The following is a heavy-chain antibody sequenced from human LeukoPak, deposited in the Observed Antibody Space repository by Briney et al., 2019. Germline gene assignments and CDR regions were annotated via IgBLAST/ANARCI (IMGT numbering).Heavy chain of an antibody. Sequence: PSETLSLTCTVSGGSISSSSYYWGWIRQPPGKGLEWIGSIYYSGSTYYNPSLKSRVTISVDTSKNQFSLKLSSVTAADTAVYYCARDDSSSWYGGGVHQNQGNWFDPWGQGTLVTVSS. D-gene: IGHD6-13*01. J-gene: IGHJ5*02. V-gene: IGHV4-39*07. CDR2: IYYSGST. CDR1: GGSISSSSYY. CDR3: ARDDSSSWYGGGVHQNQGNWFDP.